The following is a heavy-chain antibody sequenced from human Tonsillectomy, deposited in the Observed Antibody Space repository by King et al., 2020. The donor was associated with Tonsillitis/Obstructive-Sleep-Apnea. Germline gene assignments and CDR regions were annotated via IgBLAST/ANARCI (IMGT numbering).Heavy chain of an antibody. V-gene: IGHV4-34*01. Sequence: QVQLQQWGAGLLKPSETLSLTCAVYGGSFSGYYWNWIRQPPGKGLEWIGEINHSGSTNYNPSLKSRVTISVDTSKNQFSLKLSSGTAADTAIYYCAREHSSSLDYWGQGTLVTVSS. CDR3: AREHSSSLDY. CDR2: INHSGST. J-gene: IGHJ4*02. CDR1: GGSFSGYY. D-gene: IGHD6-13*01.